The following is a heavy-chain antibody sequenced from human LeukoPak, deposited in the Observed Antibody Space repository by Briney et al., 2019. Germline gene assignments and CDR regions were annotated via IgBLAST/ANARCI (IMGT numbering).Heavy chain of an antibody. CDR3: ATISDLLFYFDS. CDR2: IYTGGNT. Sequence: GGSLRLSGAASGFTVSSTYMSWVRQAPGKGLEWVSLIYTGGNTYYADSVKGRFTLSRDNSKNTVYLQMNSLRVEDTAMYYCATISDLLFYFDSWGQGTLVTVSS. V-gene: IGHV3-66*01. CDR1: GFTVSSTY. J-gene: IGHJ4*02.